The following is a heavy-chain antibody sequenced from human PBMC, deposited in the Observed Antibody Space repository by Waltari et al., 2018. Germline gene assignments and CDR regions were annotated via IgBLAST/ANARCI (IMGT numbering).Heavy chain of an antibody. Sequence: EVQLVESGGGLIQPGGSLRLSCAVSGFTVSSNYMSWVRQAPGKGLEWVSIIYSGGSTYYADSVKGRFTISRDNSKNTLYLQMNSLRAEDTAVYYCARDAQISSGWYYYFDYWGQGTLVTVSS. CDR1: GFTVSSNY. J-gene: IGHJ4*02. CDR3: ARDAQISSGWYYYFDY. V-gene: IGHV3-53*01. CDR2: IYSGGST. D-gene: IGHD6-19*01.